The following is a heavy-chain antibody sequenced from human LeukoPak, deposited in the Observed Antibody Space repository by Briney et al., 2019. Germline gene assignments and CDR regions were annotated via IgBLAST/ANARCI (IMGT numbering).Heavy chain of an antibody. CDR1: GAPFSGYY. V-gene: IGHV4-34*01. Sequence: SETLSLTCAVHGAPFSGYYWSWIRQPPGKGLEWIGEINHSGSTNYNPSLKSRITISLDTSKNQFSLKLNSVTAADTAVYYCARGYRCSGGSCYYPYNWFDPWGQGTLVTVSS. CDR2: INHSGST. D-gene: IGHD2-15*01. J-gene: IGHJ5*02. CDR3: ARGYRCSGGSCYYPYNWFDP.